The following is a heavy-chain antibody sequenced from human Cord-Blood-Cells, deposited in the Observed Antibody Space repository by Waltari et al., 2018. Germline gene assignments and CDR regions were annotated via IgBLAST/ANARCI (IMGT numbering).Heavy chain of an antibody. V-gene: IGHV4-39*01. Sequence: QLQLQESGPGLVKPSETLSLTCTVSGGSISSSSYYWGWIRQPPGKGLEWIGSIYYSGSTYSTPSLTSRVTISVDTSKNQFSLRLSSGPAADTAVYYCARQGRRDAVDIWGQGTMVTVSS. CDR3: ARQGRRDAVDI. J-gene: IGHJ3*02. CDR2: IYYSGST. CDR1: GGSISSSSYY.